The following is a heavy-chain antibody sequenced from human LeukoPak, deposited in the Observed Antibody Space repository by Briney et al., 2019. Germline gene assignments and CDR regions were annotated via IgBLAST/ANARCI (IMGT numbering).Heavy chain of an antibody. CDR3: AKGRHSGWYPHFFDY. CDR1: GFTFSSYA. CDR2: ISGSGGST. J-gene: IGHJ4*02. D-gene: IGHD6-19*01. V-gene: IGHV3-23*01. Sequence: GGSLRLSCAASGFTFSSYAMSWVRQAPGKGLEWVSAISGSGGSTYYAGSVKGRFTISRDNSKNTLYLQMNSLRAEDTAVYYCAKGRHSGWYPHFFDYWGQGTLVTVSS.